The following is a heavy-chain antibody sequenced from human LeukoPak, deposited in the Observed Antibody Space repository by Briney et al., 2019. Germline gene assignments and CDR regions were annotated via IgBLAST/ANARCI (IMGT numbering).Heavy chain of an antibody. J-gene: IGHJ4*02. Sequence: GGSLRLSCAVSGLTFSNAWMNWVRQAPGKGLEWVGRVLSRAGGGTIDYAAPVKGRFTISRDDSKNALFLQMSSLRTEDTAVYYCVTGEGYNGLDYWGQGALVTVSS. CDR3: VTGEGYNGLDY. V-gene: IGHV3-15*07. D-gene: IGHD5-12*01. CDR2: VLSRAGGGTI. CDR1: GLTFSNAW.